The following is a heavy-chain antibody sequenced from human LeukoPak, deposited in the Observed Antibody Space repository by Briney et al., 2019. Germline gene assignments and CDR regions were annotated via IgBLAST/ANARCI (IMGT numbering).Heavy chain of an antibody. D-gene: IGHD4-17*01. J-gene: IGHJ4*02. Sequence: PSETLSLTCTVSGGSISSYYWSWIRQPPGKGLEWIGYIYYSGSTNYNPSLKSRVTISVDTSKNQFSLKLSSVTAADTAVYYCARGRFGDYDMYYFDYWGQGTLVTVSS. CDR1: GGSISSYY. CDR3: ARGRFGDYDMYYFDY. V-gene: IGHV4-59*01. CDR2: IYYSGST.